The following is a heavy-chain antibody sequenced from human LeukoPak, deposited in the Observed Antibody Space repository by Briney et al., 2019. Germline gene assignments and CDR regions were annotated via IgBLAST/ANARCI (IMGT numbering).Heavy chain of an antibody. Sequence: GESLKISCKGSGYSFASYWIGWVRQMPGKGLEWMGIIYPGDSDTKYSPSFQGQVTISADKSISTTYLQWSSLKASDTATYYCATRYSSSSFDFWGQGTLVTVSS. CDR3: ATRYSSSSFDF. CDR2: IYPGDSDT. V-gene: IGHV5-51*01. J-gene: IGHJ4*02. D-gene: IGHD6-6*01. CDR1: GYSFASYW.